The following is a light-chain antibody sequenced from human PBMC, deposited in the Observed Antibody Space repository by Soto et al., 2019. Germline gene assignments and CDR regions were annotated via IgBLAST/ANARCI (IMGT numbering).Light chain of an antibody. Sequence: AIQLTQSPSSLSASVGDRVTITCRASPAIASFLAWYQQKPGTAPKLLIYGASTLQSGVPSRFSGSGSGTDFTLTISSLLPEDFATYYCLQDYNYPRTFGQGTKVDIK. V-gene: IGKV1-6*01. CDR3: LQDYNYPRT. CDR1: PAIASF. J-gene: IGKJ1*01. CDR2: GAS.